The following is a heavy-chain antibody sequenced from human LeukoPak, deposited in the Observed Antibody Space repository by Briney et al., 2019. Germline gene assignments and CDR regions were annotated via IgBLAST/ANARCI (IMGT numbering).Heavy chain of an antibody. Sequence: PSETLSLTCTVSGGSISSYYWSWIRQPPGKGLEWIGYIYYSGSTNYNPSLKSRVTISVDTSKNQFSLKLSSVTAADTAVYYCARGEVLLWFGRWYYYYMDVWGKGTTVTISS. D-gene: IGHD3-10*01. V-gene: IGHV4-59*01. CDR3: ARGEVLLWFGRWYYYYMDV. CDR1: GGSISSYY. CDR2: IYYSGST. J-gene: IGHJ6*03.